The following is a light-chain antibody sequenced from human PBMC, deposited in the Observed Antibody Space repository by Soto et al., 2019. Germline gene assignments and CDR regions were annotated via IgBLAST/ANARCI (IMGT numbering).Light chain of an antibody. CDR2: GAS. V-gene: IGKV3-20*01. CDR3: QQYSFSSLT. J-gene: IGKJ4*01. CDR1: QTVRTNY. Sequence: EIVLTQSPGTLSLSPGERATLSCRASQTVRTNYLAWFQHKPGQAPRLLIYGASSRATGIPDRFSGSGSGTDYTLTINRVQLLNFAVSSCQQYSFSSLTFGGGTNVEIK.